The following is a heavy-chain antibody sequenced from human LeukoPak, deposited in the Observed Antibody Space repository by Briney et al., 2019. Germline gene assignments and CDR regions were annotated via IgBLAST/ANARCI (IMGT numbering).Heavy chain of an antibody. V-gene: IGHV4-39*01. D-gene: IGHD3-22*01. Sequence: PSETLSLTCTVSGGSISSSSYYWGWIRQPPGKGLEWIGSIYYSGSTYYNPSLKSRVTISVDTSKNQFSLKLSSVTAADTAVYYCARHVSPYYYDSTWGQGTLVTVSS. CDR3: ARHVSPYYYDST. CDR1: GGSISSSSYY. CDR2: IYYSGST. J-gene: IGHJ5*02.